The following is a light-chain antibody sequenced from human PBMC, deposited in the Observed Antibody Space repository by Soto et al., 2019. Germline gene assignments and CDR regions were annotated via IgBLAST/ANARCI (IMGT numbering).Light chain of an antibody. V-gene: IGLV1-40*01. Sequence: QSVLTQPPSVSGAPGQRVTISCPGTSSSIGAGYEVHWYHQLPGTAPKLVVSGNGNRPSGVPDRLSSSKSGTSASLAITGLKAEDEGHHYCQSYDKRLTDYVLGHGTKVTGL. CDR3: QSYDKRLTDYV. CDR1: SSSIGAGYE. CDR2: GNG. J-gene: IGLJ1*01.